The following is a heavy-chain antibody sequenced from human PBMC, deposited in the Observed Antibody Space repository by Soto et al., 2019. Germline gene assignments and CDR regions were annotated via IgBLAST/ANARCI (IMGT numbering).Heavy chain of an antibody. J-gene: IGHJ6*02. CDR3: ARAEDRSRYYGMDV. CDR1: GYTFTGYY. V-gene: IGHV1-2*02. CDR2: INPNSGGT. Sequence: GASVKVSCKASGYTFTGYYMHWVRQAPGQGLEWMGWINPNSGGTNYAQKFQGRVTMTRDTSISTAYMELSRLRSDDTAVYYCARAEDRSRYYGMDVWGQGTTVTVSS.